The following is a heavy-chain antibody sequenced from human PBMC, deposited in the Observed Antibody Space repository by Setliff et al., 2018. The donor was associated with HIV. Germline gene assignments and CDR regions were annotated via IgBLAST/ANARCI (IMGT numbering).Heavy chain of an antibody. CDR2: IITGNGDT. D-gene: IGHD2-21*01. CDR1: GYTFTDYV. Sequence: ASVKVSCKASGYTFTDYVIHWVRQAPGQRPEWMAWIITGNGDTHYSQKFRDRVTVTRDTSANTAFMELNTLTSEDTAVYYCARHVATFLGTQFYYPDYWGQGTLVTVSS. CDR3: ARHVATFLGTQFYYPDY. V-gene: IGHV1-3*04. J-gene: IGHJ4*02.